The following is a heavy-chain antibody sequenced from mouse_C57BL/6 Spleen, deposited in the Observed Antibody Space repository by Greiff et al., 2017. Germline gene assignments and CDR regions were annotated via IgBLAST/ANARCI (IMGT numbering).Heavy chain of an antibody. J-gene: IGHJ2*01. D-gene: IGHD2-1*01. CDR3: ARFLGNYGWFDY. Sequence: QVQLKQSGPELVKPGASVKISCKASGYAFSSSWLNWVKQRPGKGLEWIGRIYPGDGDTNYNGKFKGKATLTADKSSSTAYMQLSSLTSEDSAVYFCARFLGNYGWFDYWGQGTTLTVSS. CDR1: GYAFSSSW. V-gene: IGHV1-82*01. CDR2: IYPGDGDT.